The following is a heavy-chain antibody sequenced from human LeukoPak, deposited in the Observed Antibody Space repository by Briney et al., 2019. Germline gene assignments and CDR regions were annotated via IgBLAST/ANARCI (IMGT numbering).Heavy chain of an antibody. V-gene: IGHV3-9*01. J-gene: IGHJ1*01. CDR1: GFTFDDYA. CDR2: ISWNSGSI. Sequence: GRSLRLSCAASGFTFDDYAMHWVRQAPGKGLEWVSGISWNSGSIGYADSVKGRFTISRDTAKNSLYLQMNSLRAEDTTSYYCAKEQNQYYYGSGSSNWGQGTLVTVSS. D-gene: IGHD3-10*01. CDR3: AKEQNQYYYGSGSSN.